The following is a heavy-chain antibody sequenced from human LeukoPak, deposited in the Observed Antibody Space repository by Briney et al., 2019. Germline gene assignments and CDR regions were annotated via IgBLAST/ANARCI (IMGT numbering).Heavy chain of an antibody. CDR2: IYYSGST. J-gene: IGHJ6*02. Sequence: PSETLSLTCTVSGGSISSYYWSWMRQPPGKGREGIGYIYYSGSTNYKPSLMSRGTISVDTSQNQFSLKLSSVTNAETAVYYCARHQYSNYSYYGMDVWGQGTTVTVSS. V-gene: IGHV4-59*08. D-gene: IGHD4-11*01. CDR3: ARHQYSNYSYYGMDV. CDR1: GGSISSYY.